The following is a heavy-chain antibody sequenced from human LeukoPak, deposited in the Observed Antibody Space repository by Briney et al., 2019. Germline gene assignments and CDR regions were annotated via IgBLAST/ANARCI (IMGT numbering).Heavy chain of an antibody. CDR2: ISWNSGSI. CDR3: AKDLMYDSSGSMDY. D-gene: IGHD3-22*01. V-gene: IGHV3-9*01. Sequence: GGSLRLSCAASGLTFDDYAMHWVRQTPGKGLGWVSGISWNSGSIGYADSVKGRFTISRDNAKNSLYLQMNSLRAEDTALYYCAKDLMYDSSGSMDYWGQGTQVTVSS. J-gene: IGHJ4*02. CDR1: GLTFDDYA.